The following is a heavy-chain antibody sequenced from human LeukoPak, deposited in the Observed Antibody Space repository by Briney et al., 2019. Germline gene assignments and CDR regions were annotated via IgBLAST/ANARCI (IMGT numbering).Heavy chain of an antibody. CDR1: GYTFTGYF. D-gene: IGHD1-26*01. V-gene: IGHV1-2*02. J-gene: IGHJ4*02. Sequence: ASVKVSCKASGYTFTGYFMHWVRQAPGQGREWMGWIDPNSGGTNDAQNFRGRVTMTRDTSISTAYMELSRLTSDDTAVYYCARVRVTGSFGLDLGHWGQGTLVTVSS. CDR2: IDPNSGGT. CDR3: ARVRVTGSFGLDLGH.